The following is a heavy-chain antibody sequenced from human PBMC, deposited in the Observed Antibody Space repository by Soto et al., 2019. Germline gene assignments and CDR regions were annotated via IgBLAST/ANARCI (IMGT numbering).Heavy chain of an antibody. CDR3: AKDTSSGGSPLDY. Sequence: GESLRLSCAASALIFSNYRMHWVRQAPGQGLEWVAFISYDGSNKYYVDSVKCRFSISRDNAKNSVYLQMISRRAEDTAVYYCAKDTSSGGSPLDYWGQGTLVTGSS. J-gene: IGHJ4*02. V-gene: IGHV3-30*18. CDR2: ISYDGSNK. D-gene: IGHD2-15*01. CDR1: ALIFSNYR.